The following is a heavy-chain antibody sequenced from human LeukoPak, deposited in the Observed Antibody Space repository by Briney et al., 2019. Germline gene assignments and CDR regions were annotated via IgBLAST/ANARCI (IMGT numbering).Heavy chain of an antibody. D-gene: IGHD6-6*01. Sequence: ASVKVSCKASGYTFTSYDINRVRQATGQGLEWMGWMNPNSGNTGYAQKFQGRVTMTRNTSISTAYMELSSLRSEDTAVYYCASWGSSSSSRGLDYWGLGTLVTVSS. CDR3: ASWGSSSSSRGLDY. CDR1: GYTFTSYD. CDR2: MNPNSGNT. V-gene: IGHV1-8*01. J-gene: IGHJ4*02.